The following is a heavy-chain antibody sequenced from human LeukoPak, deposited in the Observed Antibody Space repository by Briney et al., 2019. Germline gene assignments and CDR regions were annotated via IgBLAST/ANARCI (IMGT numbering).Heavy chain of an antibody. CDR3: AIGDYVGPVDY. CDR1: GGTFSSYA. J-gene: IGHJ4*02. D-gene: IGHD4-17*01. Sequence: AASVKVSCKASGGTFSSYAISWVRQAPGQGLEWMGGIIPIFGTANYAQKFQGRVTITADESTSTAYMELSSLRSEDTAVYYCAIGDYVGPVDYWGQGTLVTVSS. V-gene: IGHV1-69*13. CDR2: IIPIFGTA.